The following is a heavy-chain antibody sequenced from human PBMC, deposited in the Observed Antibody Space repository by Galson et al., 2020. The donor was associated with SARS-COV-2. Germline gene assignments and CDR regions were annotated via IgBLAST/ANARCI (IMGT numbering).Heavy chain of an antibody. D-gene: IGHD3-16*01. Sequence: GESLKISCAASGFTFNDYTMIWVRQAPGKGLERVSSIFGSGSYRNYADSVNGRFTISRDSAKSSLYLQMNSLGADDTAVYYCARDLGPAPMIKWYFDLWGRGALVTVSS. J-gene: IGHJ2*01. CDR1: GFTFNDYT. CDR3: ARDLGPAPMIKWYFDL. CDR2: IFGSGSYR. V-gene: IGHV3-21*01.